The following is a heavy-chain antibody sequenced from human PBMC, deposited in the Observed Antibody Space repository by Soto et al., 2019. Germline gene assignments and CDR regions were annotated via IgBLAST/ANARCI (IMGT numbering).Heavy chain of an antibody. CDR1: GYTFTGYY. J-gene: IGHJ5*02. D-gene: IGHD1-26*01. CDR2: INPNSGGT. CDR3: ARGRRGYSGSYYSRWFDP. Sequence: ASVKVSCKASGYTFTGYYMHWVRQAPGQGLEWMGWINPNSGGTNYAQRFQGWVTMTRDTSISTAYMELSRLRSDDTAVYYCARGRRGYSGSYYSRWFDPWGQGTLVTVSS. V-gene: IGHV1-2*04.